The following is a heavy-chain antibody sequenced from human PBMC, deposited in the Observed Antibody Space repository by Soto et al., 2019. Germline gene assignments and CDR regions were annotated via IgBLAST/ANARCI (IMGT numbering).Heavy chain of an antibody. J-gene: IGHJ1*01. CDR2: IYYSGST. D-gene: IGHD2-2*01. CDR1: GGSISSYY. CDR3: ASSIVVVPAADDMGYFQH. V-gene: IGHV4-59*01. Sequence: SETLSLTCTVSGGSISSYYWSWIRQPPGKGLEWIGYIYYSGSTNYNPSLKSRVTISVDTSKNQFSLKLSSVTAADTAVYYCASSIVVVPAADDMGYFQHWGQGTLVTVSS.